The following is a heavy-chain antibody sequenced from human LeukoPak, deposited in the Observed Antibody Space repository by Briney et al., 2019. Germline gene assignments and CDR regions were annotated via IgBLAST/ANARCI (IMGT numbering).Heavy chain of an antibody. CDR3: AKDSESSYSYVDY. V-gene: IGHV3-30*02. J-gene: IGHJ4*02. CDR1: GFTFRSYG. D-gene: IGHD5-18*01. CDR2: IPYDGANK. Sequence: GGSLRLFCSASGFTFRSYGFHWVRQAPGKGLEWVTSIPYDGANKNYVDSVKGRFTISRDNSKNTLYLLMNSLRVEDTAVYYCAKDSESSYSYVDYWGQGTLVTVSS.